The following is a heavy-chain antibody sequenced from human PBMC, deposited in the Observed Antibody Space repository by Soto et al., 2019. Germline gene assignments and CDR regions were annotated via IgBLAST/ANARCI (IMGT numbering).Heavy chain of an antibody. V-gene: IGHV4-39*01. Sequence: SETLSLTCTVSSDSISSNSYFWAWVRQPPGKGLDWIGNIYYSGSTYYNPSLKSRVTISVDTSKNQFFLRLSSVTAADTAVYYCARVLGDSPFYYYYMDVGGKGTTVTVPS. CDR3: ARVLGDSPFYYYYMDV. J-gene: IGHJ6*03. CDR2: IYYSGST. CDR1: SDSISSNSYF. D-gene: IGHD3-3*02.